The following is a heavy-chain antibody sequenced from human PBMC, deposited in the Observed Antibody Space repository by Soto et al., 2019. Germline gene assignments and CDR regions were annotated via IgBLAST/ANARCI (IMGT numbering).Heavy chain of an antibody. V-gene: IGHV1-2*04. D-gene: IGHD6-13*01. CDR1: GYTFTGYY. CDR3: SRGIAAAGTDGNNWFDP. J-gene: IGHJ5*02. Sequence: ASVKVSCKASGYTFTGYYMHWVRQAPGQGLEWMGWINPNSGGTNYAQKFQGWVTMTRDTSISTAYMELSRLRSDDTAVYYCSRGIAAAGTDGNNWFDPLGQGTLVTGSS. CDR2: INPNSGGT.